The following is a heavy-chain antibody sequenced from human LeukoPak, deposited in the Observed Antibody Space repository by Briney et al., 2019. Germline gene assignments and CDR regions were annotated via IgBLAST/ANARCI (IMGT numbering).Heavy chain of an antibody. CDR1: RFTFSNYG. J-gene: IGHJ4*02. D-gene: IGHD3-16*01. CDR2: IGGDGIA. CDR3: AKDRANWAIDD. Sequence: PGGSLRLSCAASRFTFSNYGVNWVRQAPGKGLEWISYIGGDGIAFYADSVKGRFTASKDDARKSMYLQMNSLRVEDTAVYYCAKDRANWAIDDWGQGTQVTVSS. V-gene: IGHV3-48*04.